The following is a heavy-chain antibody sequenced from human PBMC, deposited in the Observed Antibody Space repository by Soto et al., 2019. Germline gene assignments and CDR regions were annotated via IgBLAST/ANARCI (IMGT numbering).Heavy chain of an antibody. CDR1: GFPFSSFG. V-gene: IGHV3-30*18. D-gene: IGHD3-22*01. J-gene: IGHJ1*01. CDR3: AQEGPGVVDTTGDVQQ. CDR2: ISYDGGHL. Sequence: QVQLVESGGGVVQPGRSLRLSCTDSGFPFSSFGMHWVRQAPGKGLEWVAGISYDGGHLYYSDSVKARFTISRDNSKNTLFLHMTSIGPEDTDDYYCAQEGPGVVDTTGDVQQWGQGTLVTVSS.